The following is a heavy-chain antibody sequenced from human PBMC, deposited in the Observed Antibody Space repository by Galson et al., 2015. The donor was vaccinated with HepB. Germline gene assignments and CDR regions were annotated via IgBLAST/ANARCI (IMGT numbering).Heavy chain of an antibody. J-gene: IGHJ4*02. V-gene: IGHV4-39*07. D-gene: IGHD2-21*01. Sequence: ETLSLTCTVSGGSISSSSDYWDWIRQPPGKGLEWVGRIYYSGNTFYNPSLQSRVTISLDTSKNQIYLKVTSVTAADTAVYYCARDPAKAYYFDFWGQGTLVTVSS. CDR2: IYYSGNT. CDR1: GGSISSSSDY. CDR3: ARDPAKAYYFDF.